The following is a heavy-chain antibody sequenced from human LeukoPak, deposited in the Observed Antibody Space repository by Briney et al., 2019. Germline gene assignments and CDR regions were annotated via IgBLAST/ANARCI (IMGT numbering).Heavy chain of an antibody. CDR3: ARVPKYSGSYYCDY. Sequence: SETLSLTCAVSGGSVSSTRHYWGWIRQPPGKGLEWIGNIYYGGSTYYNPSLKSRVTISVDTSKNQFSLKLNSVTATDTAVYYCARVPKYSGSYYCDYWGQGTLVTVSS. CDR2: IYYGGST. CDR1: GGSVSSTRHY. D-gene: IGHD1-26*01. J-gene: IGHJ4*02. V-gene: IGHV4-39*01.